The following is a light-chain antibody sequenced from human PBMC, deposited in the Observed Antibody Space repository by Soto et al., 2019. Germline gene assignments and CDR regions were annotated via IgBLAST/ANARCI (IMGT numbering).Light chain of an antibody. J-gene: IGKJ1*01. Sequence: ILLTQSPATLSWSPVGRATRSCRVSQSVFNKHIGWYKEKPGQAPRFFIYGACSRATGIPDRFSGSGFGTDFTLTISRLEPEDFAVHFCQQYGRSPTTLGQGTKVDIK. CDR1: QSVFNKH. CDR2: GAC. V-gene: IGKV3-20*01. CDR3: QQYGRSPTT.